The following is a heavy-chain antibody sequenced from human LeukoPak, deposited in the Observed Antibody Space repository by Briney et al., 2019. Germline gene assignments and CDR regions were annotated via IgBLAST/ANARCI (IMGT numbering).Heavy chain of an antibody. V-gene: IGHV1-8*03. CDR3: ARRDSSSSGAFDI. CDR2: MNPNSGNT. J-gene: IGHJ3*02. CDR1: GGTFSSYD. Sequence: GASVKVSCKASGGTFSSYDINWVRQATGQGLEWMGWMNPNSGNTGYAQKFQGRVTITRNTSISTAYMELSSLRSEDTAAYYCARRDSSSSGAFDIWGQGTMVTVSS. D-gene: IGHD6-13*01.